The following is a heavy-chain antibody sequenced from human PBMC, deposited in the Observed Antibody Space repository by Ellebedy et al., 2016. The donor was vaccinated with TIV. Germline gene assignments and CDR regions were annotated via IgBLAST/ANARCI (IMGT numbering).Heavy chain of an antibody. Sequence: MPSETLSLTCTVSGGSISSHYWSWVRQSAGKGLEWIGRIHISGSTNYNPSLMSRVTMSVDTSKNQFSLKLTSVTAADTAVYYCARDERGYSGYDDDDFDVWGQGTMVIVSS. D-gene: IGHD5-12*01. CDR3: ARDERGYSGYDDDDFDV. CDR1: GGSISSHY. J-gene: IGHJ3*01. CDR2: IHISGST. V-gene: IGHV4-4*07.